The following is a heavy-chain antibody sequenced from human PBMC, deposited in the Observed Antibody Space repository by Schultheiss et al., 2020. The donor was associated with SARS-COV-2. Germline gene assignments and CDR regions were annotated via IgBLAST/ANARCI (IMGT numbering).Heavy chain of an antibody. J-gene: IGHJ3*02. CDR3: ASQSPKDIVVVRRAFDI. CDR2: INHSGST. D-gene: IGHD2-2*01. V-gene: IGHV4-39*07. Sequence: SETLSLTCTVSGGSISSGGYYWSWIRQPPGKGLEWIGEINHSGSTYYNPSLKSRVTISVDKSKNQFSLKLSSVTAADTAVYYCASQSPKDIVVVRRAFDIWGQGTMVTVSS. CDR1: GGSISSGGYY.